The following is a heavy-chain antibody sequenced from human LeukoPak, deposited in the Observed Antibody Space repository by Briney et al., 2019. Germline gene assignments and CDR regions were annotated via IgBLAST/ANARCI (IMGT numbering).Heavy chain of an antibody. CDR2: ISSSSSYI. Sequence: AGGSLRLSCAASGFTFSSHSMNWVRQAPGKGLEWVSSISSSSSYIYYADSVKGRFTISRDNAKNSLYLQMNSLRAEDTAVYYCARIAGYSSSSIGITWFDPWGQGTLVTVSS. J-gene: IGHJ5*02. D-gene: IGHD6-6*01. CDR1: GFTFSSHS. V-gene: IGHV3-21*01. CDR3: ARIAGYSSSSIGITWFDP.